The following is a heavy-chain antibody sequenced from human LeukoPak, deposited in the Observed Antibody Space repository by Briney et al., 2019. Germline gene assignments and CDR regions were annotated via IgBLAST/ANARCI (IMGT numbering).Heavy chain of an antibody. D-gene: IGHD4-17*01. CDR3: AKNDYGDYYYYYYYYMDV. CDR2: IYHSGST. CDR1: GGSFSGYY. J-gene: IGHJ6*03. V-gene: IGHV4-38-2*01. Sequence: SETLSLTCAVYGGSFSGYYWGWIRQPPGKGLEWIGSIYHSGSTYYNPSLKSRVTISVDTSKNQFSLKLSSVTAADTAVYYCAKNDYGDYYYYYYYYMDVWGKGTTVTVSS.